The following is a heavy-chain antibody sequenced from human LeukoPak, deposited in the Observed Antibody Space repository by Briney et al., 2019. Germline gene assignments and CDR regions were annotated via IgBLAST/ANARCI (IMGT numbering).Heavy chain of an antibody. D-gene: IGHD3-22*01. CDR3: ATEGGSSGRAGYFDY. J-gene: IGHJ4*02. CDR2: ISFDGTIE. V-gene: IGHV3-30*03. CDR1: GCTFSSCH. Sequence: GGSLRLSCAASGCTFSSCHIHWVRQPPAKGLEWAALISFDGTIEDYAESVKGRFTIFRDNSKTTVSLQMNSLRSEDTGVYYCATEGGSSGRAGYFDYWGQGALVTVSS.